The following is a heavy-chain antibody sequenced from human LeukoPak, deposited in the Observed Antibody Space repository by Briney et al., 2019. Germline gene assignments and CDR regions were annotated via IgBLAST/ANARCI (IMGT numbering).Heavy chain of an antibody. J-gene: IGHJ6*02. D-gene: IGHD6-13*01. Sequence: SETLSLTCTVSGGSITSSSYYWGWIRQPPGKGLEWIGSLYYSGSSYYNPSLKSRVTISVDTSKNQFSLKLSSVTAADTAVYYCASNIAAAGLYGMDVWGQGTTVTVSS. CDR2: LYYSGSS. CDR3: ASNIAAAGLYGMDV. CDR1: GGSITSSSYY. V-gene: IGHV4-39*07.